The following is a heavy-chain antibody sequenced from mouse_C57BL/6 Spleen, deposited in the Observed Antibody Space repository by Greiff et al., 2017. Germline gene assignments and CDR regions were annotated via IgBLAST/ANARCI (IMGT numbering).Heavy chain of an antibody. D-gene: IGHD1-1*01. V-gene: IGHV1-62-2*01. CDR2: FYPGSGSI. J-gene: IGHJ1*03. CDR1: GYTFTEYT. CDR3: ARHEGLPYGSSYRYFDV. Sequence: QVQLQQSGAELVKPGASVKLSCKASGYTFTEYTIHWVKQRSGQGLEWIGWFYPGSGSIKYNEKFNDKDTLTADKSSSTVYMELSRLTSEDSAVYFCARHEGLPYGSSYRYFDVWGTGTTVTVSA.